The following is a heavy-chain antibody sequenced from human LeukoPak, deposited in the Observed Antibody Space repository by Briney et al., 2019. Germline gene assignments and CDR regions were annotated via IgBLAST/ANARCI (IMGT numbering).Heavy chain of an antibody. D-gene: IGHD3-16*01. J-gene: IGHJ4*02. CDR3: ARVNGLRLGELVY. CDR1: GYTLTRYD. CDR2: MNPNSGNT. V-gene: IGHV1-8*02. Sequence: ASVKVSCKASGYTLTRYDINWVRQATGQGLEWMGWMNPNSGNTGYAQKFQGRVTMTTDTSTSTAYMELRSLRSDDTAVYYCARVNGLRLGELVYWGQGTLVTVSS.